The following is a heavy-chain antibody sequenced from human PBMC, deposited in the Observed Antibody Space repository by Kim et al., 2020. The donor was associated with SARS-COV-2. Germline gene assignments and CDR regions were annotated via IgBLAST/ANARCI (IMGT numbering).Heavy chain of an antibody. CDR3: AGRLDY. Sequence: RSRGSSISYADSVKGRFTISRDKARNLVFLQMNSLRTDDTAVYYCAGRLDYWGQGILVTVSS. CDR2: RSRGSSI. V-gene: IGHV3-48*03. D-gene: IGHD1-26*01. J-gene: IGHJ4*02.